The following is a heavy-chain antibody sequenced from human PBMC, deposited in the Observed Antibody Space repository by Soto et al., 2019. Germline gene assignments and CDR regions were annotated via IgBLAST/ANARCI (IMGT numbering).Heavy chain of an antibody. D-gene: IGHD3-3*01. CDR2: IYYSGST. V-gene: IGHV4-31*03. J-gene: IGHJ5*02. CDR3: ARQQTRNIPIVGVVKGLQNWFDP. CDR1: GGSISSGGYY. Sequence: QVQLQESGPGLVKPSQTLSLTCTVSGGSISSGGYYWSWIRQHPGKGLEWIGYIYYSGSTYYNPCLKRRVTISVDAFKNHFSLKLSSVTAADTAVYYCARQQTRNIPIVGVVKGLQNWFDPWGQGTLVTVS.